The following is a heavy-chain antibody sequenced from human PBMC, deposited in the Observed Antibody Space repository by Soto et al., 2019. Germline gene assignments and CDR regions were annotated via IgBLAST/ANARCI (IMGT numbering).Heavy chain of an antibody. CDR3: ARAPYSGFYTGKFFQY. D-gene: IGHD2-8*02. CDR1: GFTFSNFS. CDR2: ISGSGRSA. V-gene: IGHV3-23*01. Sequence: EVQLLESGAALVQPGGSLRLSCAASGFTFSNFSMSWVRQAPGKGLEWVSGISGSGRSAYYVDSVKGRFTISRDNSKNTLILQMDSLRAGDTAIYYCARAPYSGFYTGKFFQYWGQGTLVTVSS. J-gene: IGHJ1*01.